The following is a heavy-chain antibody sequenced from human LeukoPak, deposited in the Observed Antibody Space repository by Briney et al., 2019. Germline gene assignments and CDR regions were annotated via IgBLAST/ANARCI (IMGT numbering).Heavy chain of an antibody. CDR3: AELGITMIGGV. CDR1: GFTFSTYD. Sequence: GGSLRLSCAASGFTFSTYDMSWVRQAPGKVLEWVSAISGSGGSTFYADSVKGRFTISRDNSKNTLYLQMNSLRAEDTAVYYCAELGITMIGGVWGKGTTVTISS. D-gene: IGHD3-10*02. CDR2: ISGSGGST. V-gene: IGHV3-23*01. J-gene: IGHJ6*04.